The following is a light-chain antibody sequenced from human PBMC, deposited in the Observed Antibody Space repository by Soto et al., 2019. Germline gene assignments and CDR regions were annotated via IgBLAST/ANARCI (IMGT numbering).Light chain of an antibody. J-gene: IGKJ4*01. Sequence: DIQMTQSPSSLSASVVDTVNITCRASKSIIIYFNWYQQKPGKAPSLLIYAASSLQHGVPSRFSGSGTGTDFTLTISSLQREDFATYYCQQSYRTPLTFGGGTKVEIK. CDR3: QQSYRTPLT. CDR2: AAS. CDR1: KSIIIY. V-gene: IGKV1-39*01.